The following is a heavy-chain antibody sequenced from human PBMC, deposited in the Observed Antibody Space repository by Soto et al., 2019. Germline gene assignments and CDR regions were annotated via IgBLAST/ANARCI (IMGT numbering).Heavy chain of an antibody. J-gene: IGHJ5*01. CDR1: GFTFSNYA. D-gene: IGHD3-9*01. Sequence: PGGSLRLSCAASGFTFSNYAMTWVRLAPGKGLEYVSSITGSGAGTFHADSVKGRFTVSRDNSKNTLYLQMNSLRVEDTAVYHCAKLRYFDWSAYNWFEYWGQGTPVTVSS. CDR3: AKLRYFDWSAYNWFEY. V-gene: IGHV3-23*01. CDR2: ITGSGAGT.